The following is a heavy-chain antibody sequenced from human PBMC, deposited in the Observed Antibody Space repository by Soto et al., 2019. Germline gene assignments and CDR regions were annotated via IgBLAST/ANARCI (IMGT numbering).Heavy chain of an antibody. CDR2: IHYSGST. CDR3: ASTKDETLYFDY. J-gene: IGHJ4*02. Sequence: SETLSLTCSVSGDSISISSYYWGWVRQPPGKGLEWIGSIHYSGSTHYNPSLQSRVTISGDASNKQFSLKLGSVTAAYTAMYYCASTKDETLYFDYWGQGNLVTVSS. D-gene: IGHD2-15*01. V-gene: IGHV4-39*01. CDR1: GDSISISSYY.